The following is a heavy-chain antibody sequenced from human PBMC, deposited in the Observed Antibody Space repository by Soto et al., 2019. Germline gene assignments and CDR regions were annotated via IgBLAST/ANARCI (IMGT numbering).Heavy chain of an antibody. Sequence: SETLSLTCTVSGASITFGGYSWSWIRQTPGKGLEWIGYINHLETTFYNPSFESRLTLSIDRAKNQFSLKLHSMSAADRAVYFCARGGGSDSFDYWGQGILVTVAS. V-gene: IGHV4-30-2*01. J-gene: IGHJ4*02. CDR1: GASITFGGYS. D-gene: IGHD1-26*01. CDR2: INHLETT. CDR3: ARGGGSDSFDY.